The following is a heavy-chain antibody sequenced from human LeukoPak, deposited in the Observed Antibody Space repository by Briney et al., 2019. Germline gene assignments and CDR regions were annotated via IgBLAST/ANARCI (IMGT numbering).Heavy chain of an antibody. D-gene: IGHD2-15*01. CDR3: AKDKRVVVAATEFYFDY. V-gene: IGHV3-30*02. Sequence: PGGSLRLSCAASGFTLSSYGMHWVRQAPGKGLEWVAFIRYDGSNKYYADSVKGRFTISRDNSKNTLYLQMNSLRAEDTAVYYCAKDKRVVVAATEFYFDYWGQGTLVTVSS. J-gene: IGHJ4*02. CDR2: IRYDGSNK. CDR1: GFTLSSYG.